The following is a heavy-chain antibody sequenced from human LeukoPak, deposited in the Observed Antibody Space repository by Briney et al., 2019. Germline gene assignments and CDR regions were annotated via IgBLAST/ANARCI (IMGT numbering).Heavy chain of an antibody. CDR2: IYYSGST. V-gene: IGHV4-31*03. CDR3: ARGDDILTGYVL. D-gene: IGHD3-9*01. Sequence: SQTLSLTCTVSGGSISSGGYYWSWIRQHPGKGLEWIGYIYYSGSTYYNPSLKSRVTISVDTSKNQFSLKLSSVTAADTAVYYCARGDDILTGYVLGGQGTLVTVSS. CDR1: GGSISSGGYY. J-gene: IGHJ4*02.